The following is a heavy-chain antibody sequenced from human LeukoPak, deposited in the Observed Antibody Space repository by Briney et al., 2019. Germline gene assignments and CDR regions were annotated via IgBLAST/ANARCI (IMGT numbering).Heavy chain of an antibody. CDR1: GGSIRNYF. V-gene: IGHV4-59*01. D-gene: IGHD2-21*02. J-gene: IGHJ4*02. CDR3: ASLRYCGGDCYSGFDY. Sequence: SETLSLTCTVSGGSIRNYFWSWIRQPPGKGLESIAYFYYSDSTNYNPSLKSRLSVSVDTSRNQFSLKLSSVTAADAGVYYCASLRYCGGDCYSGFDYWGQGTLVTVSS. CDR2: FYYSDST.